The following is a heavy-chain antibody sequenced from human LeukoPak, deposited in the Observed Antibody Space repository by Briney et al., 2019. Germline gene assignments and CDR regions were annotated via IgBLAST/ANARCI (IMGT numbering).Heavy chain of an antibody. V-gene: IGHV3-30*04. Sequence: GSLRLSCAASGFTFSSYAMHWVRQAPGKGLEWVAVISYDGSNKYYADSVKGRFTISRDNSKNTLYLQMNSLRAEDTAVYYCARVADSSTWYAAFDYWGQGTLVTVSS. CDR3: ARVADSSTWYAAFDY. CDR2: ISYDGSNK. J-gene: IGHJ4*02. D-gene: IGHD6-13*01. CDR1: GFTFSSYA.